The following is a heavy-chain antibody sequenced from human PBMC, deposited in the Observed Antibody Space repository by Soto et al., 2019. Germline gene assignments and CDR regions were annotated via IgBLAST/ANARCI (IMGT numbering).Heavy chain of an antibody. J-gene: IGHJ3*02. CDR3: AKAWAYCSGDCSTNDAFDI. CDR2: ISGSGGST. V-gene: IGHV3-23*01. Sequence: EVQVLESGGGLVQPGGSLRLSCAASGFTLWSYTMSWVRQAPGKGLEWVSAISGSGGSTFYADSVKGRFTISRDNSKSPLYLQMNSLRAEDTAVYYCAKAWAYCSGDCSTNDAFDIWGQGTMVTVSS. CDR1: GFTLWSYT. D-gene: IGHD2-21*02.